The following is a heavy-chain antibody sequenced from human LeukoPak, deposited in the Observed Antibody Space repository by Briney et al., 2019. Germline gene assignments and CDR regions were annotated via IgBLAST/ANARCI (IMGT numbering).Heavy chain of an antibody. CDR3: ARFCSSTSCSPAYNWFDP. D-gene: IGHD2-2*01. Sequence: PSETLSLTCAVSGGSISSGGYSWSWIRQPPGKGLEWIGYIYHSGSTYYNPSLKSRVTMSVDRSKNQLSLNLRSVTAADTAVYYCARFCSSTSCSPAYNWFDPWGQGTLVTVSS. CDR1: GGSISSGGYS. CDR2: IYHSGST. J-gene: IGHJ5*02. V-gene: IGHV4-30-2*01.